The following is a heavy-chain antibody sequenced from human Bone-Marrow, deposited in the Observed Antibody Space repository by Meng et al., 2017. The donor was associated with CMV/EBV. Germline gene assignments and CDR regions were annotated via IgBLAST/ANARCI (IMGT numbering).Heavy chain of an antibody. V-gene: IGHV1-8*02. CDR1: GYTFTSYG. CDR3: VRGAGSCTSTTCSLGY. J-gene: IGHJ4*02. D-gene: IGHD2-2*01. Sequence: ASVKVSCKASGYTFTSYGISWVRQATGQGLEWMGWMNPNSGNTGYAQKFQGRVTMTRNTSISTAYMELNSLRSEDTAVYYCVRGAGSCTSTTCSLGYWGQGTLVTVSS. CDR2: MNPNSGNT.